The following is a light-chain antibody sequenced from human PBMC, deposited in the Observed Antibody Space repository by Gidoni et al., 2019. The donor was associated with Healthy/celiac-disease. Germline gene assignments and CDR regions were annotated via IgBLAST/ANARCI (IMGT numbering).Light chain of an antibody. CDR3: AAWDDSLNAVV. CDR1: SSNIGRNT. V-gene: IGLV1-44*01. CDR2: SNN. J-gene: IGLJ2*01. Sequence: QSVLTQPPSASGPPGPRVTISCSESSSNIGRNTVNWYQQLPGTAPKLLIYSNNQRPSGVPDRFSGSKSGTSASLAISGLQSEDEADYYCAAWDDSLNAVVFGGGTKLTVL.